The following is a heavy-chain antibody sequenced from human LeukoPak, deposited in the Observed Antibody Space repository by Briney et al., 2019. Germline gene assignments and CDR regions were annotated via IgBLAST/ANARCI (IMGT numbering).Heavy chain of an antibody. J-gene: IGHJ5*02. D-gene: IGHD3-10*01. CDR3: ARAPGDYYGSGSYYSGWFDP. V-gene: IGHV4-4*07. CDR1: GGSITGYY. CDR2: VSDTGRA. Sequence: SETLSPTCTVSGGSITGYYWTWIRQPAGKGLEWIGRVSDTGRAYYNPSLERRVTISLDTSNNRFSLKLDSVTAAHTAVYYCARAPGDYYGSGSYYSGWFDPWGQGALVTVSS.